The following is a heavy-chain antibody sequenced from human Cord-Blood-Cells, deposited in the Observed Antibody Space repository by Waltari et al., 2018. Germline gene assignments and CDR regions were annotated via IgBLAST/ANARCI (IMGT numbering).Heavy chain of an antibody. D-gene: IGHD4-17*01. V-gene: IGHV2-70*01. CDR2: IDWDDDK. CDR3: ARNYGGNSYFDY. CDR1: GFSLSTSGMC. J-gene: IGHJ4*02. Sequence: QVTLRESGPALVKPTQTLTLTCTFSGFSLSTSGMCVSWIRQPPGKALEWLALIDWDDDKYYSTSLKTRLTISKDTYKNQVVLTMTNMAPVDTATYYCARNYGGNSYFDYWGQGTLVTVSS.